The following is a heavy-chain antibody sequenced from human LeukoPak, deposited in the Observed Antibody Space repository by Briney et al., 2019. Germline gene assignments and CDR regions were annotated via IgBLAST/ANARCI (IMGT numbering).Heavy chain of an antibody. CDR3: AREHSGYDFPGRDYYYMDV. V-gene: IGHV3-30*04. D-gene: IGHD5-12*01. CDR1: GFTFSIYA. J-gene: IGHJ6*03. CDR2: ISSGGSDT. Sequence: GGSLRLSCAASGFTFSIYAMHWVRQAPGKGLEWVAVISSGGSDTYYADSVKGRFTISRDNARNSLYLQMNSLRAEDTAVYYCAREHSGYDFPGRDYYYMDVWGKGTTVTISS.